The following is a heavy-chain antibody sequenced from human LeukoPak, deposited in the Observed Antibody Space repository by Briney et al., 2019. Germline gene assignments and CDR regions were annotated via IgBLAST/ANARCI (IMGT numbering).Heavy chain of an antibody. Sequence: PGGSLRLSWAASGFTFSSYAMGWVRQAPGKGLEWVSAISGSGGSTYYADSVKGRFTISRDNSKNTLYLQMNSLRAEDTAVYYCAKFLRIFGPRPFNYYGMDVWGQGTTVTVSS. CDR3: AKFLRIFGPRPFNYYGMDV. J-gene: IGHJ6*02. V-gene: IGHV3-23*01. D-gene: IGHD3-3*01. CDR1: GFTFSSYA. CDR2: ISGSGGST.